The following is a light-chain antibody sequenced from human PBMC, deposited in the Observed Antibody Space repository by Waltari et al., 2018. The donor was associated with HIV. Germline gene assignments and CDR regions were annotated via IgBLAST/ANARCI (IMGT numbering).Light chain of an antibody. CDR1: QRISSW. CDR3: QHYDSYSPA. J-gene: IGKJ1*01. CDR2: KAS. V-gene: IGKV1-5*03. Sequence: DIQMTQSPSTLSASVGDRVTITCRASQRISSWLAWYQQKPGKAPKLLIYKASTLESGVPSRFSGSGSGTEFTLTISSLQPEDFATYYCQHYDSYSPAFGQGTKVEIK.